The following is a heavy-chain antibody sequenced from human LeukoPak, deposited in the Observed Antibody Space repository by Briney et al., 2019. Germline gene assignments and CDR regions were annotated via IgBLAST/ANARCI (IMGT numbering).Heavy chain of an antibody. D-gene: IGHD3-10*02. J-gene: IGHJ6*04. CDR1: GFTFTSYW. Sequence: GGSLRLSCATSGFTFTSYWMHWVRHVPGEGLVWVSRVNNDGGSTIYADSVKGRFTISRDNAKNSLYLQMNSLRAEDTAVYYCAELGITMIGGVWGKGTTVTISS. V-gene: IGHV3-74*01. CDR3: AELGITMIGGV. CDR2: VNNDGGST.